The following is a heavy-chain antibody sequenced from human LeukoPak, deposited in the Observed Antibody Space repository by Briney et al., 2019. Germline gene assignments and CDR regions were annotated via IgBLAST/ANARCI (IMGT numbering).Heavy chain of an antibody. CDR2: MNPNSGNT. CDR3: ATDMVGYCSGDRCYSEAY. V-gene: IGHV1-8*01. Sequence: ASVKVSCKASGYTFTSYDINWVRQATGQGLEWMGWMNPNSGNTGYAQKFQGRVTMTRNTSISTAYMELSSLRSEDTAVYYCATDMVGYCSGDRCYSEAYWGQGTLVTVSS. CDR1: GYTFTSYD. J-gene: IGHJ4*02. D-gene: IGHD2-15*01.